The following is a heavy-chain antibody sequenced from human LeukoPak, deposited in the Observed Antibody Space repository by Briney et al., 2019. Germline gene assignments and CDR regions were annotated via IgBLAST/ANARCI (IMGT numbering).Heavy chain of an antibody. Sequence: SETLSLTCAVSGGSISSTTSYWGWIRQPPGKGREWIGRIYYSGSTFYNPSLKSRVTISVDTSKNQLSLRLSSVTAADTAVYYCARHGSTDYFDYWGQGTLVTVSS. CDR1: GGSISSTTSY. CDR3: ARHGSTDYFDY. J-gene: IGHJ4*02. D-gene: IGHD2-2*03. V-gene: IGHV4-39*01. CDR2: IYYSGST.